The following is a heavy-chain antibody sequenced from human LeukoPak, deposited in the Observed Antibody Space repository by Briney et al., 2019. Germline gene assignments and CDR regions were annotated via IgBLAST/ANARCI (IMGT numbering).Heavy chain of an antibody. CDR1: GFTFSSYA. V-gene: IGHV3-15*01. CDR3: TTVPVVVVAMTSY. J-gene: IGHJ4*02. Sequence: KSGGSLRLSCAASGFTFSSYAMSWVRQAPGKGLEWVGRIKSKTDGGTTDYAAPVKGRFTISRDDSKNTLYLQMNSLKTEDTAVYYCTTVPVVVVAMTSYWGQGTLVTVSS. D-gene: IGHD2-15*01. CDR2: IKSKTDGGTT.